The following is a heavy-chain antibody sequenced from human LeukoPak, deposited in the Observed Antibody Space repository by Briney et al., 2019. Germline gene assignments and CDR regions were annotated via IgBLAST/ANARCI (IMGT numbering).Heavy chain of an antibody. CDR1: GGSISSGDYS. CDR3: AIAYYYDSSGYHRGHFQH. D-gene: IGHD3-22*01. J-gene: IGHJ1*01. V-gene: IGHV4-30-4*01. Sequence: PSQTLSLTCTVSGGSISSGDYSWSWIRQPPGKGLEWIGYIYYSGSTYYNPSLESRVTISVDTSKNQFSLKLSSVTAADTAVYYCAIAYYYDSSGYHRGHFQHWGQGTLVTVSS. CDR2: IYYSGST.